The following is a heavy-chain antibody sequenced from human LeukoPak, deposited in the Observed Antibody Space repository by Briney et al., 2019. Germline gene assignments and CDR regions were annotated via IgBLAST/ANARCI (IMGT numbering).Heavy chain of an antibody. V-gene: IGHV1-69*01. CDR3: ARAITYYDFWSGYYSGGWWFDP. CDR2: IIPIFGTA. Sequence: ASVKVSCKASGGTFSSYAISWVRQAPGQGLEWMGGIIPIFGTANYAQKFQGRVTITADESTSTAYMQLSSLRSEDTAVYYCARAITYYDFWSGYYSGGWWFDPWGQGTLVTVSS. CDR1: GGTFSSYA. D-gene: IGHD3-3*01. J-gene: IGHJ5*02.